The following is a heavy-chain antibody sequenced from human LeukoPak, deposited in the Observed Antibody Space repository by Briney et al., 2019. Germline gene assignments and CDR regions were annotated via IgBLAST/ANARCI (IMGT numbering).Heavy chain of an antibody. CDR3: ARGGCSGGSCSFDY. CDR2: IKQDGSEK. CDR1: GFTFSSYW. V-gene: IGHV3-7*01. D-gene: IGHD2-15*01. J-gene: IGHJ4*02. Sequence: GGSLRLSCAASGFTFSSYWMSWVRQAPGKGLEWVANIKQDGSEKYYVDSVKGRFTISRDNAKNSLYLQMNSLRVEDTAVYYCARGGCSGGSCSFDYWGQGTLVTVSS.